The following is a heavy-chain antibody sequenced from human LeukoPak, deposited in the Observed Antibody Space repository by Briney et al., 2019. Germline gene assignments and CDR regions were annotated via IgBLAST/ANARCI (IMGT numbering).Heavy chain of an antibody. D-gene: IGHD4-23*01. Sequence: SETLSLTCTVSGGLISSGSYYWSWIRQPAGKGLEWIGRMYTSGSTNYNPSLKSRVTISVDTSKNQFSLELNSVTAADTAVYYCARGAAGGNSAHFDSWGQGTLVTVSS. J-gene: IGHJ4*02. CDR3: ARGAAGGNSAHFDS. CDR2: MYTSGST. CDR1: GGLISSGSYY. V-gene: IGHV4-61*02.